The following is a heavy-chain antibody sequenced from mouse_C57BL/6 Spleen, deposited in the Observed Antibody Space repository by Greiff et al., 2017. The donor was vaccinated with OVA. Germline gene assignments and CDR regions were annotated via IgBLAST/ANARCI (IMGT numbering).Heavy chain of an antibody. CDR2: IDPSDSYT. V-gene: IGHV1-69*01. D-gene: IGHD3-2*02. Sequence: VKLQQPGAELVMPGASVKLSCKASGYTFTSYWMHWVKQRPGQGLEWIGEIDPSDSYTNYNQKFKGKSTLTVDKSSSTAYMQLSSLTSEDSAVYYCARQLRHGAMDYWGQGTSVTVSS. J-gene: IGHJ4*01. CDR1: GYTFTSYW. CDR3: ARQLRHGAMDY.